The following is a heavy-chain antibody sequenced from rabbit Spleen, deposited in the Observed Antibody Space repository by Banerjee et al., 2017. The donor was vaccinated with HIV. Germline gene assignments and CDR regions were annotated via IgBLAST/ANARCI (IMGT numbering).Heavy chain of an antibody. Sequence: QSLEESGGDLVKPGASLTLTCTASGVSFSANYYMCWVRQAPGKGLEWIGCINTGSGSAYYASWVISRFTISKTSSTTVTLQMTSLTAADTATYFCARNPYAGVRSDGWNFGWWGQGTLVTVS. CDR3: ARNPYAGVRSDGWNFGW. CDR1: GVSFSANYY. J-gene: IGHJ4*01. CDR2: INTGSGSA. D-gene: IGHD4-2*01. V-gene: IGHV1S40*01.